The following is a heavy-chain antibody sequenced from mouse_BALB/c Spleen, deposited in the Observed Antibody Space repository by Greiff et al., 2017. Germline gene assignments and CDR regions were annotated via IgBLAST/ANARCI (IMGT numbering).Heavy chain of an antibody. V-gene: IGHV5-12-2*01. Sequence: EVQVVESGGGLVQPGGSLKLSCAASGFTFSSYTMSWVRQTPEKRLEWVAYISNGGGSTYYPDTVKGRFTISRDNAKNTLYLQMSSLKSEDTAMYYCARLTTASDYWGQGTSVTVSS. CDR1: GFTFSSYT. CDR2: ISNGGGST. D-gene: IGHD1-2*01. J-gene: IGHJ4*01. CDR3: ARLTTASDY.